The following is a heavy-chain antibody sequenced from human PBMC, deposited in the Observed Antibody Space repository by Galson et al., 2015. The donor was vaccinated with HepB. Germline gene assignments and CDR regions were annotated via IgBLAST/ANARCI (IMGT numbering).Heavy chain of an antibody. J-gene: IGHJ6*02. CDR3: ARSIVGATGFGWSYGMDV. V-gene: IGHV3-33*01. CDR1: GFTFSSYG. D-gene: IGHD1-26*01. Sequence: SLRLSCAASGFTFSSYGMHWVRQAPGKGLEWVAVIWYDGSNKYYADSVKGRFTISRDNSKNTLYLQMNSLRAEDTAVYYCARSIVGATGFGWSYGMDVWGQGTTVTVSS. CDR2: IWYDGSNK.